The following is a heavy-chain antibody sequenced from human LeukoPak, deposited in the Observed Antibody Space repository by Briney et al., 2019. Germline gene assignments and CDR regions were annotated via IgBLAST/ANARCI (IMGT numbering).Heavy chain of an antibody. CDR2: ISAYNGNT. Sequence: ASVKVSCKASGYTLTSYGISWVRQAPGQGLEWMGWISAYNGNTNYAQKLQGRVTMTTDTSTSTAYIELRSLRSDDTAVYYCARDIVVVPAAQRNWFDPWGQGTLVTVSS. D-gene: IGHD2-2*01. V-gene: IGHV1-18*01. CDR3: ARDIVVVPAAQRNWFDP. CDR1: GYTLTSYG. J-gene: IGHJ5*02.